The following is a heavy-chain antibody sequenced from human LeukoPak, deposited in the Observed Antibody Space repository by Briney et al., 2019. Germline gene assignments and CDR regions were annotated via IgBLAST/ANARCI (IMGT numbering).Heavy chain of an antibody. CDR1: GFTFSSYA. CDR2: ICGSGGIT. Sequence: PGGSLRLSCAASGFTFSSYAMSWVRQAPGKGLEGVSGICGSGGITYYADSVKGRFTISRDNSKNTLYLQMNRLRAEDTAVYYCAKGRSVTTSCFDYWGQGTLVTVSS. J-gene: IGHJ4*02. D-gene: IGHD4-17*01. CDR3: AKGRSVTTSCFDY. V-gene: IGHV3-23*01.